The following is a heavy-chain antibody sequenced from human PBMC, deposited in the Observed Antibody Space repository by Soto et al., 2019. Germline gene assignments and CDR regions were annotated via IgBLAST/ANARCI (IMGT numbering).Heavy chain of an antibody. J-gene: IGHJ3*02. Sequence: ASVKVSCKASGYTFTSYGISWVRQATGQGLEWMGWMNPNSGNTGYAQKFQGRVTMTRNTSISTAYMELSSLRSEDTAVYYCAREGLDSSGSYDAFDIWGQGTMVTVSS. V-gene: IGHV1-8*02. CDR2: MNPNSGNT. CDR1: GYTFTSYG. D-gene: IGHD3-22*01. CDR3: AREGLDSSGSYDAFDI.